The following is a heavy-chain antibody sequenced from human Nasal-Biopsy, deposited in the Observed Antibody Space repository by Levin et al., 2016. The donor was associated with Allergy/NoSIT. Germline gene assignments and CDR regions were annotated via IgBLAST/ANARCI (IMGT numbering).Heavy chain of an antibody. Sequence: GGSLRLSCAASGFNFINYGMHWVRQAPGKGLEWVAIISHDGSKTYYEDSVKGRFTISRDNSKNRLFLQMNSLRAEDTAVYYCAKDMATYSWNSGYFYYYMDIWGKGTTVTVSS. J-gene: IGHJ6*03. D-gene: IGHD1-7*01. CDR3: AKDMATYSWNSGYFYYYMDI. V-gene: IGHV3-30*18. CDR2: ISHDGSKT. CDR1: GFNFINYG.